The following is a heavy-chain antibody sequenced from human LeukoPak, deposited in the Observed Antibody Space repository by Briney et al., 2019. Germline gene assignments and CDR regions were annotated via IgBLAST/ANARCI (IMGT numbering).Heavy chain of an antibody. D-gene: IGHD3-3*01. Sequence: PGGSLRLSCAASGFTFSNYGIHWVRQSPGKGLECVAVISYDGSNKDYADSVSGRFTISSDSSNNTLYLQTNSLRANYTAMYYCAKERFVFWSGYCMDVWSQGTTVTVPS. V-gene: IGHV3-30*18. CDR2: ISYDGSNK. CDR1: GFTFSNYG. J-gene: IGHJ6*02. CDR3: AKERFVFWSGYCMDV.